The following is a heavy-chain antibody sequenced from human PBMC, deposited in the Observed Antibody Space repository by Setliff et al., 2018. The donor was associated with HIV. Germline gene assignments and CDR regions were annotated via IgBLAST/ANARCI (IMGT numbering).Heavy chain of an antibody. V-gene: IGHV3-23*01. D-gene: IGHD3-10*02. J-gene: IGHJ4*02. CDR2: ISSSGGRT. Sequence: LRLSCASSGFTLSNYVMSWVRQTPGKGLEWVSVISSSGGRTYHADSVKGRFTSSRNNSKNTLYLQMSSLRVEDTAVYYCVKVSRGTVVRGVILVGYFDYWGQGTLVTVSS. CDR3: VKVSRGTVVRGVILVGYFDY. CDR1: GFTLSNYV.